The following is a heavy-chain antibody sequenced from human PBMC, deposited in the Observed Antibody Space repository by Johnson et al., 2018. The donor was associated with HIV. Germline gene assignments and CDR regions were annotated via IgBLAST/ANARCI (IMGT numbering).Heavy chain of an antibody. V-gene: IGHV3-7*01. CDR3: ARDMMGNSDDAFDI. Sequence: MQLVESGGGLVQPGGSLRLSCAASGFTFSSYWMSWVRQAPGKGLEWVANIKQDGSEKYYVDSVKGRFTISRDNAKNSLYLQMNSLRAEDTAVYYCARDMMGNSDDAFDIWGQGTMVIVSS. CDR1: GFTFSSYW. CDR2: IKQDGSEK. D-gene: IGHD3-16*01. J-gene: IGHJ3*02.